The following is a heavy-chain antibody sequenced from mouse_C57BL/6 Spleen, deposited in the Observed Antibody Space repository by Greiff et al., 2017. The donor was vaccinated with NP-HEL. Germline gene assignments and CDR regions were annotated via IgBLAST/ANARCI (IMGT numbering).Heavy chain of an antibody. J-gene: IGHJ1*03. Sequence: EVKLVESGGGLVKPGGSLKLSCAASGFTFSDYGMHWVRQAPEKGLEWVAYISSGSSTIYYADTVKGRFTISRDNAKNTLFLQMTSLRSEDTAMYYCARNYYGSSYARYFDVWGTGTTVTVSS. CDR2: ISSGSSTI. CDR1: GFTFSDYG. V-gene: IGHV5-17*01. D-gene: IGHD1-1*01. CDR3: ARNYYGSSYARYFDV.